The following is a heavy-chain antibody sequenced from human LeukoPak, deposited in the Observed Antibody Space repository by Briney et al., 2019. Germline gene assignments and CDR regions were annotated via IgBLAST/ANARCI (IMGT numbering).Heavy chain of an antibody. CDR1: GGTFSSDA. CDR2: IIPIFGTA. V-gene: IGHV1-69*13. D-gene: IGHD6-19*01. Sequence: SVNVSCKASGGTFSSDAISWVRQATGQGLERMGGIIPIFGTANYAQKFQGRVTITADESTSTAYMELSSLRSEDTAVYYCARSRGYSSGRREWYFDLWGRGTLVTVSS. J-gene: IGHJ2*01. CDR3: ARSRGYSSGRREWYFDL.